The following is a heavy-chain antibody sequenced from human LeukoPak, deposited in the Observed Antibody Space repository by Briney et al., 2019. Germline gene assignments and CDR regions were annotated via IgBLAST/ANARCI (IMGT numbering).Heavy chain of an antibody. CDR3: ARDYCSSTSCHFDY. J-gene: IGHJ4*02. D-gene: IGHD2-2*01. V-gene: IGHV1-2*02. CDR2: INPNSGGT. Sequence: GASVKVSCKASGYTFTGYYMHWVRQAPGQGLEWMGWINPNSGGTNYAQKFQGRVTMTRDTSISTAYMELSNLRSDDTAVYYCARDYCSSTSCHFDYWGQGTLVTVSS. CDR1: GYTFTGYY.